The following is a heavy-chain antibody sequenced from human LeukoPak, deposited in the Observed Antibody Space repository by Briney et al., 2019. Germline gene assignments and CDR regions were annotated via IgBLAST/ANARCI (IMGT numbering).Heavy chain of an antibody. D-gene: IGHD1-1*01. CDR1: GGSITFYY. V-gene: IGHV4-4*07. CDR3: ASSSWKKTFDF. CDR2: IHTSGTT. Sequence: SETLSLTCSVSGGSITFYYWNWIRKPAGKGIEWIGRIHTSGTTNYNPSLKGRVTIPIETSQKKFTLNLTSVTAADTAVYYGASSSWKKTFDFWGQGALVTVSS. J-gene: IGHJ4*02.